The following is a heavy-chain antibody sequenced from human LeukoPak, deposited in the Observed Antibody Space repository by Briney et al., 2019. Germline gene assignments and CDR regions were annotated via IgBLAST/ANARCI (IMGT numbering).Heavy chain of an antibody. J-gene: IGHJ3*02. CDR3: ARHRAADPSDAFDI. Sequence: LQTLSLTCTVSGGSISSGDYYWSWTRQPPGKGLEWIGYIYYSGTTYYNPSLKSRVTISGDTSKNQFSLKLSSVTAADTAVYYCARHRAADPSDAFDIWGQGTMVTVSS. D-gene: IGHD6-13*01. CDR2: IYYSGTT. V-gene: IGHV4-30-4*01. CDR1: GGSISSGDYY.